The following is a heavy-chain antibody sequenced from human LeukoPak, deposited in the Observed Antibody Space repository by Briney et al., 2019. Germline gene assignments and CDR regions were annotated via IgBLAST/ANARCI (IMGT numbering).Heavy chain of an antibody. Sequence: ASVKVSCKASGYTFTSYDINWVRQATGQGLEWMGWMNPNTGNTGYAQKFQGRVTITRNTSISIVYMELSSLRSEDTAVYYCARGAGVTISYYHYYIDVWGKGTTVTVSS. CDR2: MNPNTGNT. CDR3: ARGAGVTISYYHYYIDV. D-gene: IGHD3-10*01. J-gene: IGHJ6*03. CDR1: GYTFTSYD. V-gene: IGHV1-8*03.